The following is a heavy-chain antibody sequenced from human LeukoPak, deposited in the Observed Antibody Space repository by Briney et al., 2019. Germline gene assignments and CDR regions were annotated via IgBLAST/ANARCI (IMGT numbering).Heavy chain of an antibody. CDR2: IYYSGST. J-gene: IGHJ3*02. D-gene: IGHD6-13*01. CDR1: GGSISSSSYY. Sequence: SETLSLTCTVSGGSISSSSYYWGWIRQPPGKGLEWIGSIYYSGSTYYNPSLKSRVTISVDTSKNQFSLKLSSVTAADTAVYYCARDLRGSWGWAFDIWGQGTMVTVSS. V-gene: IGHV4-39*07. CDR3: ARDLRGSWGWAFDI.